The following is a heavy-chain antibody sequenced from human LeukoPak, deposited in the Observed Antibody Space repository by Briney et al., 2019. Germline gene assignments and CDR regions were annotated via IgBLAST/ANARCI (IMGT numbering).Heavy chain of an antibody. CDR3: ARHLTERITIFGVITVGFDY. Sequence: SETLSLTCTVSGGSISSYYWSWIRQPAGKGLEWIGRIYTSGSTNYNPSLKSRVTMSVDTSKNQFSLKLSSVTAADTAVYYCARHLTERITIFGVITVGFDYWGQGTLVTVSS. J-gene: IGHJ4*02. CDR1: GGSISSYY. V-gene: IGHV4-4*07. D-gene: IGHD3-3*01. CDR2: IYTSGST.